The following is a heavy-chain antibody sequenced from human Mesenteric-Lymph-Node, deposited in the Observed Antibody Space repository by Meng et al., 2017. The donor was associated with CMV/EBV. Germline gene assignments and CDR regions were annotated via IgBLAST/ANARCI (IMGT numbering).Heavy chain of an antibody. CDR2: IYHSGST. Sequence: SGGCISSSNWWSWVRQPPGKGLEWIGEIYHSGSTNYNPSLKSRGTISVDKSKNQFSLKLSSVTDADTAVYYCARGGGSYGPIDAFDIWGQGTMVTVSS. CDR1: GGCISSSNW. CDR3: ARGGGSYGPIDAFDI. J-gene: IGHJ3*02. V-gene: IGHV4-4*02. D-gene: IGHD5-18*01.